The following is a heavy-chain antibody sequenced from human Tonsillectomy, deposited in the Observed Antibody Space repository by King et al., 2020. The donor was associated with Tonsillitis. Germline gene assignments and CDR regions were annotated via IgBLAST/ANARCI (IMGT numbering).Heavy chain of an antibody. CDR1: GFTFSSYA. V-gene: IGHV3-23*04. CDR3: AKSLYSEELLRGGFDY. CDR2: ISGSGGST. D-gene: IGHD1-26*01. Sequence: VQLVETGGGLVQPGGSLRLSCAASGFTFSSYAMSWVRQAPGKGLEWVSAISGSGGSTYYADSVKGRFTISRDKSKNTLYLQMNSLRAEDTAVYYCAKSLYSEELLRGGFDYWGQGTLVTVSS. J-gene: IGHJ4*02.